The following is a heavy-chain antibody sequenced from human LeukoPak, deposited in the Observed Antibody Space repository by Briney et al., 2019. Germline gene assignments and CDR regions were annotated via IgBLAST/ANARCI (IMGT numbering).Heavy chain of an antibody. CDR2: IYYSGST. CDR1: GGSISSYY. Sequence: SETLSLTCTVSGGSISSYYWSWIRQPPGKGLEGIGYIYYSGSTNYNPSLKSRVTISVDTSKNQFSLKLSSVTAADTAVYYCARVMTDFWSGYANPYYYYYMDVWGKGTTVTVSS. D-gene: IGHD3-3*01. J-gene: IGHJ6*03. CDR3: ARVMTDFWSGYANPYYYYYMDV. V-gene: IGHV4-59*01.